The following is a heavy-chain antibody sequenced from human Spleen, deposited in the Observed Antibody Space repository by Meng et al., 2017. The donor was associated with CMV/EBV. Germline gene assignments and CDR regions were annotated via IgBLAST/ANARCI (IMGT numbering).Heavy chain of an antibody. J-gene: IGHJ4*02. CDR3: VGGPTGTVADS. D-gene: IGHD1-7*01. CDR1: GGSFSGYY. V-gene: IGHV4-34*01. CDR2: INHSGST. Sequence: SETLSLTCAVYGGSFSGYYWSWIRQPPGKGLEWIGEINHSGSTNYNPSLKSRVTISVDTSKNQFSLELSSVTAADTAVYYCVGGPTGTVADSWGQGTLVTVSS.